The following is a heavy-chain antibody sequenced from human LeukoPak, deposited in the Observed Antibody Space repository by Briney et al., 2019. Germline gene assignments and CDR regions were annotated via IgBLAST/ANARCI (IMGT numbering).Heavy chain of an antibody. J-gene: IGHJ4*02. CDR3: ARDSGYSSGWLGPRNYYFDY. CDR1: GGSISSGSYY. Sequence: PSETLSLTCTVSGGSISSGSYYWSWIRQPPGKGPEWIGYIYYSGSTNYNPSLKSRVTISVDTSKNQFPLKLSSVTAADTAVYYCARDSGYSSGWLGPRNYYFDYWGQGTLVTVSS. CDR2: IYYSGST. D-gene: IGHD6-19*01. V-gene: IGHV4-61*01.